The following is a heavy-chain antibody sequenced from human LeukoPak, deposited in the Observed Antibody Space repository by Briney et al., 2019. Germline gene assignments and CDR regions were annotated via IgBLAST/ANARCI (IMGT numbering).Heavy chain of an antibody. J-gene: IGHJ4*02. CDR3: ARVDCSVDYCVD. D-gene: IGHD2-21*02. V-gene: IGHV3-74*01. CDR1: GFTFSRYW. Sequence: GGSLRLSCTASGFTFSRYWMHWVRQAPGKGLVWVSRINSDGSDTTYADSVKGRFTISRDNAKNTLYLQMNSLRAEDTAVYYCARVDCSVDYCVDWGKGTLVTVSS. CDR2: INSDGSDT.